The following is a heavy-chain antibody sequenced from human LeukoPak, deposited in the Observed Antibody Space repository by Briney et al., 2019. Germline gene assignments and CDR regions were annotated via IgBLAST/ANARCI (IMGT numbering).Heavy chain of an antibody. D-gene: IGHD3-3*01. CDR1: GGSISSGGHS. CDR2: IYHSGSGST. J-gene: IGHJ6*02. Sequence: ASETLSLTCTVSGGSISSGGHSWSWIRQPPGKGLEWIGYIYHSGSGSTYYNPSLKSRVTISIDKSKNQFSLKLNSVTAADTAVYYCARINDFWSGPTLDVWGQGTTVTVSS. V-gene: IGHV4-30-2*01. CDR3: ARINDFWSGPTLDV.